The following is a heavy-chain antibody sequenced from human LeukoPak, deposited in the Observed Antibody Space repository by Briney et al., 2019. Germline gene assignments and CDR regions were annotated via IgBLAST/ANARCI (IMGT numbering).Heavy chain of an antibody. D-gene: IGHD4-17*01. CDR3: AKIYGDLWYFDY. V-gene: IGHV5-51*01. J-gene: IGHJ4*02. CDR2: ISPGDSDT. Sequence: GESLKISCKGSGYXFTSYWICWVRQMLGKGLEWMGIISPGDSDTRYSPSFQGQVTISADKSISTAYLQWSSLKASDTAMYYCAKIYGDLWYFDYWGQGTLVTVSS. CDR1: GYXFTSYW.